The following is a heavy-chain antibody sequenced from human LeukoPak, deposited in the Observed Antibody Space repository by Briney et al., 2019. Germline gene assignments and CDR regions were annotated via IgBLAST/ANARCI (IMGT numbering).Heavy chain of an antibody. CDR3: ARSTPPFYYFDY. CDR2: IYYSGST. CDR1: GGPISSYY. V-gene: IGHV4-59*01. J-gene: IGHJ4*02. Sequence: SETLSLTCTVSGGPISSYYWSWIRQPPGKGLEWIGYIYYSGSTNYNPSLKSRVTISVDTSKNQFSLKLSSVTAADTAVYYCARSTPPFYYFDYWGQGTLVTVSS. D-gene: IGHD2-15*01.